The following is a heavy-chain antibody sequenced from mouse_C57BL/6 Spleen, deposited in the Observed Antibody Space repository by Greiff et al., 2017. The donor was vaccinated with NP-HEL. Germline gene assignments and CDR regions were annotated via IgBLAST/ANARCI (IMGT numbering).Heavy chain of an antibody. Sequence: DVHLVESGGGLVKPGGSLKLSCAASGFTFSSYAMSWVRQTPEKRLEWVATISDGGSYTYYPDNVKGRFTISRDNAKNNLYLQMSHLKSEDTAMYYCARERFITTVGDYFDYWGQGTTLTVSS. D-gene: IGHD1-1*01. CDR2: ISDGGSYT. J-gene: IGHJ2*01. CDR1: GFTFSSYA. V-gene: IGHV5-4*01. CDR3: ARERFITTVGDYFDY.